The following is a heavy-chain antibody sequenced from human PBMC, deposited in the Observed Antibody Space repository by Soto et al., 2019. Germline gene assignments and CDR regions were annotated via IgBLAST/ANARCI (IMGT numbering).Heavy chain of an antibody. CDR3: ARQPSCSSTSCYWYFDL. Sequence: QVQLVQSGAEVKKPGASVKVSCKASGYTFTSYGISWVRQAPGQGLEWMGWISAYNGNTNYAQKLQGRVTMTTDTSTSTAYMKLRSLRSDDTAVYHCARQPSCSSTSCYWYFDLWGRGTLVTVSS. V-gene: IGHV1-18*01. J-gene: IGHJ2*01. CDR2: ISAYNGNT. CDR1: GYTFTSYG. D-gene: IGHD2-2*01.